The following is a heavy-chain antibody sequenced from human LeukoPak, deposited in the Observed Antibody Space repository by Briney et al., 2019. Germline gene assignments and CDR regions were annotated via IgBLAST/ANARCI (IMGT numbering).Heavy chain of an antibody. V-gene: IGHV3-30*04. CDR1: GFSLSMSA. CDR2: ISFDGANK. CDR3: ARGRAGVAAAGFDY. D-gene: IGHD6-13*01. J-gene: IGHJ4*02. Sequence: PGRSLRLSCATSGFSLSMSAMHWVRLAPGKGLEWVAGISFDGANKFSGDSVKGRFSISRDNSKNSLYLQMNSLGLDDTAVYFCARGRAGVAAAGFDYWGQGTLVTVSS.